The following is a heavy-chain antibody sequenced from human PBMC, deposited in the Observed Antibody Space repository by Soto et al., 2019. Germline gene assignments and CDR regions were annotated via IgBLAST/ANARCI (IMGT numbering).Heavy chain of an antibody. CDR2: ISGSDGST. CDR3: ATYYFGSGSYYSFDN. V-gene: IGHV1-18*01. D-gene: IGHD3-10*01. J-gene: IGHJ4*02. Sequence: QLHLVQSGGEVKKPGATVRVSCKASGYAFSFGFSWVRQAPGQGLEWMGWISGSDGSTNSAQKFRGRISLTTDTSANTAYLDLLKLTSYDTAVYFCATYYFGSGSYYSFDNWGQGTLVTVSS. CDR1: GYAFSFG.